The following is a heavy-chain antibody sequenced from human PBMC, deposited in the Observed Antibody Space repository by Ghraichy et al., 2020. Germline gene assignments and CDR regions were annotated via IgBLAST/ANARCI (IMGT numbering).Heavy chain of an antibody. CDR3: ARDSGSGSYSGY. CDR2: INPDGRNT. Sequence: GGSLRLSCAASGFTFSTYWMHWVRQAPGKGLVWVSRINPDGRNTHYADSVKGRFTISRDNAGNTLYLQMNSLTTEDTAIYYCARDSGSGSYSGYWGQGTLVTVSS. D-gene: IGHD1-26*01. CDR1: GFTFSTYW. J-gene: IGHJ4*02. V-gene: IGHV3-74*01.